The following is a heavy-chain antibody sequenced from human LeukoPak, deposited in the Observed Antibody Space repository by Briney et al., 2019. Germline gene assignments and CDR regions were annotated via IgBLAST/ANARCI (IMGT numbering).Heavy chain of an antibody. CDR1: GYTFTSYD. CDR2: MNPNSANT. J-gene: IGHJ4*02. Sequence: ASVKVSCKASGYTFTSYDINWVRQATGQGREWMGWMNPNSANTGYALKFQGRVTMTRNTSISTAYMELSSLTSEDTAVYYCARGLGVNSGYYVDYWGQGTLVTVSS. V-gene: IGHV1-8*01. D-gene: IGHD3-22*01. CDR3: ARGLGVNSGYYVDY.